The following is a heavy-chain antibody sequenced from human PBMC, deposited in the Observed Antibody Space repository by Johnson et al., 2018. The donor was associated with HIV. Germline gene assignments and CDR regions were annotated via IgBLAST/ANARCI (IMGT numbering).Heavy chain of an antibody. D-gene: IGHD1-26*01. V-gene: IGHV3-7*05. CDR1: GFTFSSYW. CDR3: ARDAPGGRYYKGAFDI. J-gene: IGHJ3*02. CDR2: IKQDGSEK. Sequence: VQLVESGGGVVQPGGSLGLSCAVSGFTFSSYWMSWVRQGPGKGLEWVANIKQDGSEKYYVDSVKGRFTISRDNDENSLNLQMNSLRAEDTAVYYCARDAPGGRYYKGAFDIWGQGTMVTVSS.